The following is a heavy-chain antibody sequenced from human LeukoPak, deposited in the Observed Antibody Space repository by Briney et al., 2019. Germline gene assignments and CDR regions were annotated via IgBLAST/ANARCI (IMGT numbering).Heavy chain of an antibody. CDR2: IIPIFGTA. CDR1: GGTFSSYA. J-gene: IGHJ5*02. V-gene: IGHV1-69*05. Sequence: ASVKVSCKTSGGTFSSYAISWVRQAPGQGLEWMGGIIPIFGTANYAQKFQGRVTITTDESTSTAYMELSSLRSEDTAVYYCAREIQRGGSSRVNWFDPWGQGTLVTVSS. D-gene: IGHD6-6*01. CDR3: AREIQRGGSSRVNWFDP.